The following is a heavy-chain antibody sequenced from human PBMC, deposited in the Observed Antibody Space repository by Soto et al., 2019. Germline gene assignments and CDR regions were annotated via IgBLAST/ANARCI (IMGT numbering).Heavy chain of an antibody. CDR3: ARYRREAVAGYTLDN. D-gene: IGHD6-13*01. Sequence: PSETLSLTCTVSGGSISSNYWTWIRQPPGKGLEWIGYVYNSGSTNYNPSLKSRVTISEDTSKSQFSLKVNSMTAADTAVYYCARYRREAVAGYTLDNWGQGILVAVSS. V-gene: IGHV4-59*01. CDR2: VYNSGST. CDR1: GGSISSNY. J-gene: IGHJ4*02.